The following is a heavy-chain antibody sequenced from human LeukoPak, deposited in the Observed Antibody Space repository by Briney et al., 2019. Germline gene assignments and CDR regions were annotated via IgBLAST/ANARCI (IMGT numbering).Heavy chain of an antibody. CDR1: GFTFSSYP. J-gene: IGHJ5*02. D-gene: IGHD2-2*01. CDR3: AKRTCSSTSCPNWFDP. Sequence: PGGPLRLSCAASGFTFSSYPISWFPQAPGKGLDWFSLLIGRADNIYYADSVRGRFTISRDNSKNTLYLQMNSLRAEDTAVYYCAKRTCSSTSCPNWFDPWGQGTLVTVSS. V-gene: IGHV3-23*01. CDR2: LIGRADNI.